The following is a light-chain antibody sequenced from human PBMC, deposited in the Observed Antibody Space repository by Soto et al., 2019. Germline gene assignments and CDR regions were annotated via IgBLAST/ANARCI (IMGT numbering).Light chain of an antibody. J-gene: IGKJ2*01. CDR2: AAS. CDR3: QLHGTSPPMYI. Sequence: DIVLTQSPGTLSLSPGEGATLSCRASQSLTNYLAWYQQKPGRAPRLLIYAASTRATGIPDRFSGGGSGTDFTLTISRLEPEDFAVYYCQLHGTSPPMYIFGQGTELEIK. CDR1: QSLTNY. V-gene: IGKV3-20*01.